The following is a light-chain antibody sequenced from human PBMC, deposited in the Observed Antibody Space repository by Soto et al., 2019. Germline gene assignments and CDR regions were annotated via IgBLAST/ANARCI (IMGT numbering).Light chain of an antibody. J-gene: IGLJ2*01. CDR2: SNN. CDR1: SSNIGSNT. CDR3: AAWDDSLNGPV. V-gene: IGLV1-44*01. Sequence: QSVLTQPPSASGTPGQRVTISCSGSSSNIGSNTVNWYQQLPGTAPKLLIYSNNQRPSGVPDRFSGSKSGTSASLAISGLQPEDEADCYCAAWDDSLNGPVFGGGTKVTVL.